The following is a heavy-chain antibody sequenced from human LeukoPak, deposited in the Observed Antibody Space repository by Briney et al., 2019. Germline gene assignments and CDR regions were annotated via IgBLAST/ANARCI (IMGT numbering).Heavy chain of an antibody. CDR2: ISYSGGT. J-gene: IGHJ3*02. D-gene: IGHD3-22*01. V-gene: IGHV4-39*02. CDR3: AREVEYYDSSGYRPHAFDI. CDR1: GGSISSSNYY. Sequence: SETLSLTCTISGGSISSSNYYWGWTRQPPGKGLEWFGSISYSGGTAYNPSLRSRVTISIDTSKNQFSLKLNSVTAADTAVYYCAREVEYYDSSGYRPHAFDIWGQGTVVTVSS.